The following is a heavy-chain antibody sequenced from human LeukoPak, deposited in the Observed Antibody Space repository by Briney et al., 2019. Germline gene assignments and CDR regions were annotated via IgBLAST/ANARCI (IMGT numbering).Heavy chain of an antibody. CDR3: ARDRNGVTIGLDIDY. D-gene: IGHD4-17*01. Sequence: GGSLRLSCAASGFTFSTYGMHWVRQSPGKGLEWVAVTWPDGSNKYYEDSVKGRFTISRDNSKNPLYLEMNSLTAEDTAVYYCARDRNGVTIGLDIDYWGQGTLVTVSS. J-gene: IGHJ4*02. CDR2: TWPDGSNK. V-gene: IGHV3-33*01. CDR1: GFTFSTYG.